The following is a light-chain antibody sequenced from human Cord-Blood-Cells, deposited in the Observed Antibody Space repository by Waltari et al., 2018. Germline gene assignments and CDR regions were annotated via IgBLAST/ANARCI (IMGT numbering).Light chain of an antibody. J-gene: IGKJ4*01. CDR1: QSISSY. CDR3: QQSYSTPLT. Sequence: DIQMTQSPSSLSASVGDRVTITCRASQSISSYLNWYQQKPGKAPKILIYAASSLQSGVPSRISGSRSGTDITLTIRSLQPEDFATYYCQQSYSTPLTFGGGTKVEIK. CDR2: AAS. V-gene: IGKV1-39*01.